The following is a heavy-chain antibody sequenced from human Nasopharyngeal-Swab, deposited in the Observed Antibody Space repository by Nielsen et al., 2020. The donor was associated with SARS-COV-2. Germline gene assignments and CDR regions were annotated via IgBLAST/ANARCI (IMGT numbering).Heavy chain of an antibody. CDR1: GFIFSRYV. Sequence: GESLKISCAASGFIFSRYVINWVRQAPGKGLEWVSTISASGASTYYADSVKGRFTISRDNSKNTVYLQMNSLKAEDTAVYYCVKDLEVDTYSDTRGYLDYWGQGTPVIVSS. J-gene: IGHJ4*02. D-gene: IGHD3-22*01. CDR3: VKDLEVDTYSDTRGYLDY. V-gene: IGHV3-23*01. CDR2: ISASGAST.